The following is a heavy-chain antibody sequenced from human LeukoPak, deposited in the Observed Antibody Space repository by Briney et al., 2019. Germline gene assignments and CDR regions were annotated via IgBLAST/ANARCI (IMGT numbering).Heavy chain of an antibody. CDR3: GRPRITGTYDVFDF. Sequence: PSETLSLTCTVSGGSISSGGYYWSWIRQPPGKGLEWIGYIYHSGSTYYNPSLKSRVTISVDTSKNQFSLKLSSVTAADTAVYYCGRPRITGTYDVFDFGGQGTMVTFSS. J-gene: IGHJ3*01. V-gene: IGHV4-30-2*03. D-gene: IGHD1-20*01. CDR2: IYHSGST. CDR1: GGSISSGGYY.